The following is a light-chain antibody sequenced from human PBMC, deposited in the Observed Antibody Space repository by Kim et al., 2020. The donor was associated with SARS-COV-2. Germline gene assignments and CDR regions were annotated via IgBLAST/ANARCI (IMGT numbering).Light chain of an antibody. CDR3: QQYGSSPVT. CDR1: QGGSSNY. J-gene: IGKJ1*01. V-gene: IGKV3-20*01. CDR2: VAS. Sequence: SPGERATLSCRASQGGSSNYLAWYQQRPGQAPRLLIYVASTRATGIPDRFSGGGSGTDFTLTISRLEPEDFAVYYCQQYGSSPVTFGQGTKVDIK.